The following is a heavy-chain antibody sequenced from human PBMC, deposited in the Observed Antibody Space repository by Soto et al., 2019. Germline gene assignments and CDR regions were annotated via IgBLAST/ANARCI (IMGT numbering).Heavy chain of an antibody. CDR3: ARGYGSGSYYNYGMDV. CDR2: IYYSGST. J-gene: IGHJ6*02. CDR1: GGSISSGGYY. Sequence: PSETLSLTCTVSGGSISSGGYYWSWIRQHPGKGLEWIGYIYYSGSTYYNPSLKSRVTISVDTSKNQFSLKLSSVTAADTAVYYCARGYGSGSYYNYGMDVWGQGTTVTVSS. V-gene: IGHV4-31*03. D-gene: IGHD3-10*01.